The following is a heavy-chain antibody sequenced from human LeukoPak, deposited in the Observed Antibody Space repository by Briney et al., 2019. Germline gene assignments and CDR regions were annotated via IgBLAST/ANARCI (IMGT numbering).Heavy chain of an antibody. CDR3: TTDILVVGHFQH. D-gene: IGHD6-6*01. Sequence: GGSLRLSCAASGFTFSNAWMSWVRQAQGKGLEWVGRIKSKTDGGTTDYAAPVKGRFTISRDDSKNTLYLQMNSLKTEDTAVYYCTTDILVVGHFQHWGQGTLVTVSS. V-gene: IGHV3-15*01. CDR1: GFTFSNAW. CDR2: IKSKTDGGTT. J-gene: IGHJ1*01.